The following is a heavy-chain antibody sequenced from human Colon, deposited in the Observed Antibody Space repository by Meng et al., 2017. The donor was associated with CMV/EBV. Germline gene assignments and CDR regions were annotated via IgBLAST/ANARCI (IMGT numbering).Heavy chain of an antibody. Sequence: VLPLIRHDPWNGLRYVSVITRDWRSDFYAGSVTGSFIISRDNSKNSLYLHMGSLRPEDTSVYYCARGGGSTGQVDPGVSCYYDHWGQGTLVTVSS. D-gene: IGHD3-16*01. CDR1: V. CDR2: ITRDWRSD. J-gene: IGHJ4*02. V-gene: IGHV3-64*02. CDR3: ARGGGSTGQVDPGVSCYYDH.